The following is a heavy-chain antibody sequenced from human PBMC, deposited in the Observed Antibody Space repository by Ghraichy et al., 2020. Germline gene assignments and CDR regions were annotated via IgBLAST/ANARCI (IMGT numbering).Heavy chain of an antibody. CDR3: ARVTPTYYYDSSGYTDY. V-gene: IGHV4-34*01. D-gene: IGHD3-22*01. CDR1: GGSFSGYY. Sequence: SETLSLTCAVYGGSFSGYYWSWIRQPPGKGLEWIGEINHSGSTNYNPSLKSRVTISVDTSKNQFSLKLSSVTAADTAVYYCARVTPTYYYDSSGYTDYWGQGTLVTVSS. CDR2: INHSGST. J-gene: IGHJ4*02.